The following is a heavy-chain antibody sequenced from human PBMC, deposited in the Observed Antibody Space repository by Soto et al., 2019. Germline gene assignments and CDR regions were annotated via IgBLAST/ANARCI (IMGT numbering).Heavy chain of an antibody. CDR2: INTSGGAT. D-gene: IGHD2-21*02. CDR1: GYNFTSYN. V-gene: IGHV1-46*03. Sequence: QVQLVQSGAEVKKPGASVKVSCKASGYNFTSYNMHWVRQAPGQGLEWMGIINTSGGATSNAQKCQGRLTMTTDTSTSTINMELSSLNSDDTAVYYCARGSHVVVVTAIRGWYFDLWGRGTLVTVSS. J-gene: IGHJ2*01. CDR3: ARGSHVVVVTAIRGWYFDL.